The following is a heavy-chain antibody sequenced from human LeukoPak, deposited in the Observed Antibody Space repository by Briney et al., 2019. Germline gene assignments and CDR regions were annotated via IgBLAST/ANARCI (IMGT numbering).Heavy chain of an antibody. CDR2: INHSGST. Sequence: SETLSLTCAVYGGSFSGYYWSWIRQPPGKGLEWIGEINHSGSTNYNPSLKSRVTISVDTSKNQFSLKLNSVTAADTAAYYCARRCSGGSCYYRIDTFDIWGQGTMVTVSS. D-gene: IGHD2-15*01. J-gene: IGHJ3*02. CDR1: GGSFSGYY. CDR3: ARRCSGGSCYYRIDTFDI. V-gene: IGHV4-34*01.